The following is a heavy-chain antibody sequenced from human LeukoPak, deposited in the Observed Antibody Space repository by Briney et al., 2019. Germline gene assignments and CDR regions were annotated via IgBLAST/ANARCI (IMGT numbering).Heavy chain of an antibody. D-gene: IGHD1-26*01. J-gene: IGHJ4*02. CDR1: GFTFSSYA. CDR2: ISGSGGGT. Sequence: GGSLRLSCAASGFTFSSYAMSWVRQAPGKELEWVSAISGSGGGTYYADSVKGRFTISRDNSKNTLYLQMNSLRAEDTAVYYCAKDIMGDYYFDYWGQGTLVTVSS. V-gene: IGHV3-23*01. CDR3: AKDIMGDYYFDY.